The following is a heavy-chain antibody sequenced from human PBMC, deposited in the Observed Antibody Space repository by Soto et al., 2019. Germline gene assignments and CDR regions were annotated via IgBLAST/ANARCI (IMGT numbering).Heavy chain of an antibody. Sequence: QVQLQESGPGLVKPSETLSVTCNVSGGSITRSYWIWIRQPPGQRLEGIGYIHYTGATRYSHSLRSRVTMSVETSTNQISLKMNSVTAADTSVYYCARGGEAVAGYDYSGLHVWGRGTSVTVSS. J-gene: IGHJ6*01. CDR1: GGSITRSY. V-gene: IGHV4-59*01. D-gene: IGHD6-19*01. CDR2: IHYTGAT. CDR3: ARGGEAVAGYDYSGLHV.